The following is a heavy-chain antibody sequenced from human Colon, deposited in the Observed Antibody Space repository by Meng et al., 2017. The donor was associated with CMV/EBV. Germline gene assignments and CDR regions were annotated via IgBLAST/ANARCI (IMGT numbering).Heavy chain of an antibody. V-gene: IGHV3-9*01. CDR3: VRDIVRLEQQLDYDGFDV. J-gene: IGHJ3*01. CDR1: GFTFDDYA. CDR2: LTWNSGAI. Sequence: SLKISCVVSGFTFDDYAMHWVRQAPGKGLEWVSGLTWNSGAIGYADSVKGRFSISRDNANKSLYLRMNSLRVEDTALYYCVRDIVRLEQQLDYDGFDVWGQGTMVTVSS. D-gene: IGHD6-13*01.